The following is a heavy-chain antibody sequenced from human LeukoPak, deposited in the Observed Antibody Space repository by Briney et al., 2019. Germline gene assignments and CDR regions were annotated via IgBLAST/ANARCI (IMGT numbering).Heavy chain of an antibody. CDR3: ARGGVVVVPAAIRSWFDP. Sequence: SETLSLTCTVSGGSISSYYWSWIRQPAGKGLEWIGRIYTSGSTNYNPSLKSRVTMSVDTSKNQFSLKLSSVTAADTAVYYCARGGVVVVPAAIRSWFDPWGQGTLVTVSS. CDR2: IYTSGST. J-gene: IGHJ5*02. V-gene: IGHV4-4*07. D-gene: IGHD2-2*02. CDR1: GGSISSYY.